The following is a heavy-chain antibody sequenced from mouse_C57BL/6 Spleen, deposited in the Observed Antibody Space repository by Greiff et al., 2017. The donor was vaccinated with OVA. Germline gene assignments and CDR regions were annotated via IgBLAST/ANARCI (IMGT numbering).Heavy chain of an antibody. CDR1: GYTFTSYW. CDR2: IYPGSGST. CDR3: ARVTTVEAWYFDV. Sequence: QVQLQQPGAELVKPGASVKMSCKASGYTFTSYWIPWVKQRPGQGLEWIGDIYPGSGSTNYNEKFKGKATLTVDTSSSTAYMQLSSLTSEDSAVYYSARVTTVEAWYFDVWGTGTTVTVSA. D-gene: IGHD1-1*01. V-gene: IGHV1-55*01. J-gene: IGHJ1*03.